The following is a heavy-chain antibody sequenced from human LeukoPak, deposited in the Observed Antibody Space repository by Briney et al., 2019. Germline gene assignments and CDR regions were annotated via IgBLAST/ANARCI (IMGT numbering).Heavy chain of an antibody. J-gene: IGHJ1*01. D-gene: IGHD1-26*01. CDR3: ARDYIVGATTSSEYFQH. CDR1: GGTFSSYA. Sequence: SVKVSCKASGGTFSSYAISWVRQAPGQGLEWMGGIIPIFGTANYAQKFQGRVTITADESTSTAYMELSSLGSEDTAVYYCARDYIVGATTSSEYFQHWGQGTLVTVSS. V-gene: IGHV1-69*13. CDR2: IIPIFGTA.